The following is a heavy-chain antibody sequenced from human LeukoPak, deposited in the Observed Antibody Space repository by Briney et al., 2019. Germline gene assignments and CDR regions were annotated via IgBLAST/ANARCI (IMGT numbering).Heavy chain of an antibody. CDR1: GFTFSSYA. V-gene: IGHV3-72*01. CDR3: VRGIRFCISSTCKTWFDP. J-gene: IGHJ5*02. D-gene: IGHD2-2*01. Sequence: GGSLRLSCAASGFTFSSYAVSWVRQAPGKGLEWVGRSRNKANGYTTEYAASVKGRFTISRDDSENSLYLLMNSLKTEDTAVYYCVRGIRFCISSTCKTWFDPWGQGTLVTVSS. CDR2: SRNKANGYTT.